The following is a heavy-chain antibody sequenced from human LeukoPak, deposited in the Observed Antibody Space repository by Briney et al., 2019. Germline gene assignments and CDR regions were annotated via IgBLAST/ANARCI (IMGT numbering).Heavy chain of an antibody. CDR2: IYYSGST. CDR1: GGSISSYY. Sequence: SETLSLTCTVSGGSISSYYWSWIRQPPGKGLEWIGYIYYSGSTKYKPSLKSRVTISVDTSKNQFSLKLSSVTAADTAVYYCARGIAAAGTDYWGQGTLVTVSS. V-gene: IGHV4-59*01. J-gene: IGHJ4*02. CDR3: ARGIAAAGTDY. D-gene: IGHD6-13*01.